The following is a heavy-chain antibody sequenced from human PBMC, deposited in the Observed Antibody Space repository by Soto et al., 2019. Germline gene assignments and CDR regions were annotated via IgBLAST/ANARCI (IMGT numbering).Heavy chain of an antibody. D-gene: IGHD5-12*01. CDR1: GGSISSYY. Sequence: PSETLSLTCTVSGGSISSYYWSWIRQPPGKGLEWIGYIYYSGSTNYNPSLKSRATISVDTSKNQFSLKLSSVTAADTAVYYCARGEDGYNYVMGQDYWGQGTLVTVSS. J-gene: IGHJ4*02. CDR3: ARGEDGYNYVMGQDY. CDR2: IYYSGST. V-gene: IGHV4-59*01.